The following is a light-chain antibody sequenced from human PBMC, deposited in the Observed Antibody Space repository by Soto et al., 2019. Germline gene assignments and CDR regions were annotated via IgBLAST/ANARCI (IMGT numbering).Light chain of an antibody. CDR2: SNN. J-gene: IGLJ3*02. V-gene: IGLV1-44*01. CDR1: SSNIGSNT. Sequence: QPVLTQSPSASGTPGQRVTISCSGSSSNIGSNTVNWYQQLPGTAPKLLIYSNNQRPSGVPDRFSGSKSGTSASLAISGLQSEDEADYYCAAWDDSLNGGVFGGGTQLTVL. CDR3: AAWDDSLNGGV.